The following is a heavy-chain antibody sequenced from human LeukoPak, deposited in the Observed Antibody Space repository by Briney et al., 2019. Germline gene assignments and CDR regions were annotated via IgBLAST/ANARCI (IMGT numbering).Heavy chain of an antibody. Sequence: PGGSLRLSCAASGITVSSNYMTWVRQAPGKGLEWVAVISYDGSNKYYADSVKGRFTISRDNSKNTLYLQMNSLRAEDTAVYYCASPRDYYDSSGLEYFQHWARAPWSPSPQ. J-gene: IGHJ1*01. CDR3: ASPRDYYDSSGLEYFQH. V-gene: IGHV3-30-3*01. CDR2: ISYDGSNK. D-gene: IGHD3-22*01. CDR1: GITVSSNY.